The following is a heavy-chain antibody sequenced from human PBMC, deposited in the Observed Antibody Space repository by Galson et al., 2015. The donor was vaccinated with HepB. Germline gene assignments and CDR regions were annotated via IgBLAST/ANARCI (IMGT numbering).Heavy chain of an antibody. D-gene: IGHD3-3*01. J-gene: IGHJ4*02. Sequence: SLRLSCAASGFTFSSYGMHWVRQAQGKGLEWVAVISYDGSNKYYADSVKGRFTISRDNSKNTLYLEMNSLRAEDTAVYYCAKDRAIFGVVITYFDYWGQGTLVTVSS. CDR1: GFTFSSYG. V-gene: IGHV3-30*18. CDR3: AKDRAIFGVVITYFDY. CDR2: ISYDGSNK.